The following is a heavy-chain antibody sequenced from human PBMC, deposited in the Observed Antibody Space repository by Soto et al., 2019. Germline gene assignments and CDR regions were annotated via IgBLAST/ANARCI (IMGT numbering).Heavy chain of an antibody. CDR1: GGTFSSYT. CDR2: IIPILGIA. D-gene: IGHD1-1*01. J-gene: IGHJ5*02. CDR3: ARRAGTTENWFDP. Sequence: QVQLVQSGAEVKKPGSSVKVSCKASGGTFSSYTISWVRQAPGQGLEWMGRIIPILGIANYAQKFQGRVTITADKTTSTDYMELRSLRSEDTTVYYCARRAGTTENWFDPWGQGTLVTVSS. V-gene: IGHV1-69*02.